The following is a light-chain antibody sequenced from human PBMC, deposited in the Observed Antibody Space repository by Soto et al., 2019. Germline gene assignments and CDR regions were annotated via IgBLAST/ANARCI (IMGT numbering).Light chain of an antibody. CDR1: SSDVGGYDF. V-gene: IGLV2-8*01. J-gene: IGLJ3*02. Sequence: QSALTQSPSASGSPGQSVTFSCTGTSSDVGGYDFVSWYQQHPGKAPKLMIYEVSKWPSGVPDRFSGSKSGNTASLTVSGLQAEDEADYYCSSYAGSNTWVFGGGTKLTVL. CDR3: SSYAGSNTWV. CDR2: EVS.